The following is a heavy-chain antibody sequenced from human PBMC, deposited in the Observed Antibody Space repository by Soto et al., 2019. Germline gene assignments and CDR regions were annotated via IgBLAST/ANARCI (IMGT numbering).Heavy chain of an antibody. J-gene: IGHJ3*02. D-gene: IGHD3-16*01. Sequence: EVRLLESGGGLVQPGGSLRLSCVASGFTFSNYAMSWVRQAPGKGLEWVSVVTGRSSSTYYADSVEGRFIISRDNSRNTLFLQMNSLGAEDTAVYYCTTHLPSKKNPRRWADAFHIWGQGTILTVSS. V-gene: IGHV3-23*01. CDR3: TTHLPSKKNPRRWADAFHI. CDR2: VTGRSSST. CDR1: GFTFSNYA.